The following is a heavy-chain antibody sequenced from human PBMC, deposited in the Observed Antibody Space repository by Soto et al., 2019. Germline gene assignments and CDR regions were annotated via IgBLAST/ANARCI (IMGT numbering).Heavy chain of an antibody. CDR2: IVVGSGNT. D-gene: IGHD3-10*01. CDR1: GFTFTSSA. Sequence: QMQLVQSGPEVKKPGTSVKVSCKASGFTFTSSAMQWVRQARGQRLEWIGWIVVGSGNTNYAQKFQERVTITRDMSTSTAYMELSSLRSEDTAVYYCAEDLYGSRSYAPHYYYYGMDVWGQGTTVTVSS. V-gene: IGHV1-58*02. J-gene: IGHJ6*02. CDR3: AEDLYGSRSYAPHYYYYGMDV.